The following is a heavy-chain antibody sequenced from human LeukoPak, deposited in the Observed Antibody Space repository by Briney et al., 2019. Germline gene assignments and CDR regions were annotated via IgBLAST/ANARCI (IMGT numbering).Heavy chain of an antibody. CDR1: GGSISSGSYY. CDR3: AREGYYYDSSGYYSADAFDI. Sequence: SQTLSLTCTVSGGSISSGSYYWSWIRQPAGKGLEWIGRIYTSGSTNYNPSLKSRVTISVDTSKNQFSLKLSSVTAADTAVYCCAREGYYYDSSGYYSADAFDIWGQGTMVTVSS. CDR2: IYTSGST. V-gene: IGHV4-61*02. D-gene: IGHD3-22*01. J-gene: IGHJ3*02.